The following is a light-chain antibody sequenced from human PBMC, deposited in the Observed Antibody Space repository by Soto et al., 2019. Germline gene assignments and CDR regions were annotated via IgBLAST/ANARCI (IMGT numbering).Light chain of an antibody. CDR1: SGSIASNY. J-gene: IGLJ3*02. V-gene: IGLV6-57*01. CDR3: QSYDATNQV. CDR2: EDN. Sequence: NFMLTQPPSVSESPGKTVIISCTRSSGSIASNYVQWYQQRPGSSPTTVIYEDNQRPSGVPDRVSGSSDSSSNSASLTISGLETEDEADYFCQSYDATNQVFGGGTKLTVL.